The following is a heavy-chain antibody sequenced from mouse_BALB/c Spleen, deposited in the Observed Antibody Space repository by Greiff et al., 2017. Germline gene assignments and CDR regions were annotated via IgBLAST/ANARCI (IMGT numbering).Heavy chain of an antibody. J-gene: IGHJ4*01. CDR1: GYSITSDYA. V-gene: IGHV3-2*02. Sequence: VQLKESGPGLVKPSQSLSLTCTVTGYSITSDYAWNWIRQFPGNKLEWMGYISYSGSTSYNPSLKSRISITRDTSKNQFFLQLNSVTTEDTATYYCARDGNHYAMDYWGQGTSVTVSS. CDR2: ISYSGST. D-gene: IGHD2-1*01. CDR3: ARDGNHYAMDY.